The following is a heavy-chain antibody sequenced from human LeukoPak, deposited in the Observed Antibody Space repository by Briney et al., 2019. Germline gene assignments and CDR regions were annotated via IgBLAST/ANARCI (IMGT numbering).Heavy chain of an antibody. V-gene: IGHV1-3*01. J-gene: IGHJ3*02. CDR3: ASSYYYGSGSRDAFDI. CDR2: INAGNGNT. CDR1: GYTFTSYA. Sequence: GASVKVSCKASGYTFTSYAMHWVRQAPGQRLEWMGWINAGNGNTKYSQKFQGRVTITRDTSASTAYMELSSLRSEDTAVYYCASSYYYGSGSRDAFDIWGQGTMVTVSS. D-gene: IGHD3-10*01.